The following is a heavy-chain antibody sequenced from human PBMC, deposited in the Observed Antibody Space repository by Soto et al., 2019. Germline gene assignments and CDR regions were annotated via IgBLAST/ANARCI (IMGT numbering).Heavy chain of an antibody. V-gene: IGHV1-46*03. CDR1: GYTFTSYY. CDR3: AREALTVRRSNWFDP. Sequence: ASVKVSCKASGYTFTSYYMHWVRQAPGQGLEWMGIINPSGGSTSYAQKFQGRVTMTRDTSTSTVYMELSSLRSEDTAVYYCAREALTVRRSNWFDPWGQGTLVTVSS. D-gene: IGHD4-17*01. CDR2: INPSGGST. J-gene: IGHJ5*02.